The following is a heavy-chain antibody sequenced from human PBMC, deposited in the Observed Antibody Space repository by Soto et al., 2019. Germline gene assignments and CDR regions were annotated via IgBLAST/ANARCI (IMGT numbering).Heavy chain of an antibody. D-gene: IGHD1-1*01. CDR3: ARDGTKNLRDWLDS. Sequence: SETLSLTCTVSGASISGYYWSWIRKPAGKGLEWIGRIYATGTTDYNPSLKSRVMMSVDTSQKQFSLKLRSVTAADTAVYYCARDGTKNLRDWLDSWGQGILVAVSS. J-gene: IGHJ5*02. CDR1: GASISGYY. CDR2: IYATGTT. V-gene: IGHV4-4*07.